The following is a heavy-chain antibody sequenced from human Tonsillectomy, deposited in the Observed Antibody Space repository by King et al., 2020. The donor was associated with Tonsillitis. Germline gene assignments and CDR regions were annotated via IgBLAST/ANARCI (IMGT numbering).Heavy chain of an antibody. CDR2: IYYSGST. V-gene: IGHV4-59*01. J-gene: IGHJ5*02. CDR3: ARILFSYASWSRFDP. CDR1: GASISSDY. Sequence: LQLQESGPGLVKPSETLSLTCTVSGASISSDYWSWIRQPPGKGLEWIGHIYYSGSTNYNPSLKRRVTISVDTSKNHFSLQLSSVTAADTAVYYCARILFSYASWSRFDPCGQGTLVTVFS. D-gene: IGHD3-10*01.